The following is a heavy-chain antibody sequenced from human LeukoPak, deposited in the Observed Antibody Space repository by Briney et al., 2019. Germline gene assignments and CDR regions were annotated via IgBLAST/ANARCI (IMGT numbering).Heavy chain of an antibody. Sequence: SETLSLTCTVSSGSISSYYWSWIRQPPGKGLEWIGYIYYSGSTNYNPSLKSRVTISVDTSKNQSSLKLSSVTAADTAVYYCARRAGGWYHHFDYWGQGTLVTVS. D-gene: IGHD6-19*01. J-gene: IGHJ4*02. CDR2: IYYSGST. CDR1: SGSISSYY. V-gene: IGHV4-59*01. CDR3: ARRAGGWYHHFDY.